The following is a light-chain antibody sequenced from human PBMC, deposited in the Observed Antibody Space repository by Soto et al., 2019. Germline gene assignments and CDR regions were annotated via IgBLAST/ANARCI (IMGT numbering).Light chain of an antibody. J-gene: IGKJ1*01. V-gene: IGKV3-11*01. CDR1: QSVSLS. CDR2: DAS. Sequence: EIVLTQSPATLSLSPGGRATLSCRASQSVSLSLAWYQQKPGQAPRLLIYDASKRASGIPARFSGSGSGTDFTLTISSXXXXXFAVYYCQERTSWXXWTFGQGTMVXIK. CDR3: QERTSWXXWT.